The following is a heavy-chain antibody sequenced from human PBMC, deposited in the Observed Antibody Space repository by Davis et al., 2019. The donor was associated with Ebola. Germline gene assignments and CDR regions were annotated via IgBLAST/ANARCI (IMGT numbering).Heavy chain of an antibody. D-gene: IGHD4-11*01. J-gene: IGHJ5*02. V-gene: IGHV4-34*01. Sequence: SETLSLTCAVYGGSFSGYYWSWNRQPPGKGLEWIGEINHSGSTNYNPSLKSRVTISVDTSKNQFSLKLSSVTAAATAVYYCARGYSTWFDPWGQGTLVTVSS. CDR2: INHSGST. CDR3: ARGYSTWFDP. CDR1: GGSFSGYY.